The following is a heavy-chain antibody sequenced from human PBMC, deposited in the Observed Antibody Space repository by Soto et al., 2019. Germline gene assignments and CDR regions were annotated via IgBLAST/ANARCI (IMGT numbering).Heavy chain of an antibody. D-gene: IGHD3-22*01. V-gene: IGHV3-11*01. CDR3: TTDPVTMIVVVPSSG. Sequence: PGGSLRLSCAASGFTFSDYFMTWIRQAPGKGLEWVSYISSSGTTIFYADSVQGRFTISRDNAKKSLYLEINSLRAEDTAVYYCTTDPVTMIVVVPSSGWGQGTLVTGSS. CDR2: ISSSGTTI. J-gene: IGHJ4*02. CDR1: GFTFSDYF.